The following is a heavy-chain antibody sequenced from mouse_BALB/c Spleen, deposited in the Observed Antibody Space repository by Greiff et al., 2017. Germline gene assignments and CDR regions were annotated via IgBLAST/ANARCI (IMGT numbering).Heavy chain of an antibody. D-gene: IGHD2-4*01. V-gene: IGHV1-9*01. Sequence: VKLVESGAELMKPGASVKISCKATGYTFSSYWIEWVKQRPGHGLEWIGEILPGSGSTNYNEKFKGKATFTADTSSNTAYMQLSSLTSEDSAVYYCASREGTMITTSYAMDYWGQGTSVTVSS. CDR2: ILPGSGST. CDR3: ASREGTMITTSYAMDY. J-gene: IGHJ4*01. CDR1: GYTFSSYW.